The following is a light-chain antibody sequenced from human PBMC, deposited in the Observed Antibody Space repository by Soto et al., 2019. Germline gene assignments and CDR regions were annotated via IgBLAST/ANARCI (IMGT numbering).Light chain of an antibody. CDR3: QQYSSYPLT. J-gene: IGKJ1*01. Sequence: DIQMTQSPSTLSASAGDRVIISCRASQYISSWLAWYQQKPGKAPDLLIYKASSLQSGVPSRFSGSGSGTQFTLTISSLQPDDFATSYCQQYSSYPLTFGQGTKVDIK. CDR2: KAS. CDR1: QYISSW. V-gene: IGKV1-5*03.